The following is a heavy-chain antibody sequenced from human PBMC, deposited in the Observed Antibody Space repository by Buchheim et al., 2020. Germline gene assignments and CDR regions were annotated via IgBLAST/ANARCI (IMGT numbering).Heavy chain of an antibody. D-gene: IGHD5-18*01. Sequence: QVQLQQWGAGLLKPSETLSLTCAVYGGSFSDYYWSWIRQPPGKGLEWIGEINHSGSTNYNPSLKSRVTISVDTSKNQFSLKLSSVTAADTAVYYCARGQEANVDTAMVHNLELRDYWGQGTL. V-gene: IGHV4-34*01. CDR3: ARGQEANVDTAMVHNLELRDY. CDR1: GGSFSDYY. J-gene: IGHJ4*02. CDR2: INHSGST.